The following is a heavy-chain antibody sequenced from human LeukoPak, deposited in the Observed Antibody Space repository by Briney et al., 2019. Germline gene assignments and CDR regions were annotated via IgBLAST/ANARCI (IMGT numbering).Heavy chain of an antibody. CDR1: GFTLSRYG. J-gene: IGHJ6*03. V-gene: IGHV3-33*06. CDR2: IWYDGSNK. Sequence: LVESGGGVVQPGRSLRLSCAASGFTLSRYGMHWVRQAPGKGLEWVAVIWYDGSNKYYADSVKGRFTISRDNSKNTLYLQMNSLRAEDTAVYYCAKALYYYYMDVWGKGTTVTVSS. CDR3: AKALYYYYMDV.